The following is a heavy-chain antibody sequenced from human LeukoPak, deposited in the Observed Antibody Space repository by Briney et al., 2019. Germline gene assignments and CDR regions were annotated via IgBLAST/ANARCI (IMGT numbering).Heavy chain of an antibody. J-gene: IGHJ6*04. CDR2: INPNSGGT. CDR3: ARAPSWGGVPAALYYYYYGMDV. D-gene: IGHD2-2*01. V-gene: IGHV1-2*04. CDR1: GYTFTGYY. Sequence: ASVKVSCKASGYTFTGYYMHWVRQAPGQGLEWMGWINPNSGGTNYEQKFQGWVTMTRDTSISTAYMELSRLRSDDTAVYYCARAPSWGGVPAALYYYYYGMDVWGKGTTVTVSS.